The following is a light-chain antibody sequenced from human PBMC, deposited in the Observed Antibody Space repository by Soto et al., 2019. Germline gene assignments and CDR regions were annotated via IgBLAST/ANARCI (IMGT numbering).Light chain of an antibody. J-gene: IGLJ3*02. CDR1: SSNIGAGYD. CDR2: GNS. Sequence: QSVLTQPPSASGAPGQRVTISCTGSSSNIGAGYDVHWYQQLPGTAPKLLIYGNSNRPSGVPDRFSGSKSGTSASLAITGLQAEDEADYYCQSYDSSLSGWVFGGGTKPDRP. V-gene: IGLV1-40*01. CDR3: QSYDSSLSGWV.